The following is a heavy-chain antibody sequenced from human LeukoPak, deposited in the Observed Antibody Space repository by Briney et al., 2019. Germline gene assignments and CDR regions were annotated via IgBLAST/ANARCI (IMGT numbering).Heavy chain of an antibody. J-gene: IGHJ6*02. CDR1: GFTFRSHA. CDR3: VRGNFYGSGSFLLDV. D-gene: IGHD3-10*01. Sequence: GGSLRLSCAASGFTFRSHALHGVRQAPGKGLEWAAVISSDGNKKLYADSVKGRFTISRDSPRNKLYLEMNSLRDEDTAVYYCVRGNFYGSGSFLLDVWGQGTTVTVSS. V-gene: IGHV3-30-3*01. CDR2: ISSDGNKK.